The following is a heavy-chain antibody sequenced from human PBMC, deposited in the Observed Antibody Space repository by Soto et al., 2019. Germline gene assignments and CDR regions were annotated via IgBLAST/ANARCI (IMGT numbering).Heavy chain of an antibody. V-gene: IGHV5-51*01. Sequence: GESLKVCCKGSGYSFTSYWIGWVRQMPGKGLEWMAFIYPGDSNTFYNPSFRGQVTISADKSVSTAYLQWSSLKTSDTAMYFCERHCCGGRPYWGQGTQVTVSS. J-gene: IGHJ4*02. CDR3: ERHCCGGRPY. D-gene: IGHD2-15*01. CDR1: GYSFTSYW. CDR2: IYPGDSNT.